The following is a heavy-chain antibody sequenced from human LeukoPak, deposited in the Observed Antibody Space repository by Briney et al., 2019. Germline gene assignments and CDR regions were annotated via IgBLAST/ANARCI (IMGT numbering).Heavy chain of an antibody. CDR1: GFTFSSYS. CDR2: ISSSSSTI. CDR3: ARGVRYCSGGSCYG. V-gene: IGHV3-48*01. D-gene: IGHD2-15*01. Sequence: GGSLRLSCAASGFTFSSYSMNWVRQAPGKGLEWVSYISSSSSTIYYADSVKGRFTISRENAKNSLYLQMNSLRAEDTAVYYCARGVRYCSGGSCYGWGRGTLVTVSS. J-gene: IGHJ4*02.